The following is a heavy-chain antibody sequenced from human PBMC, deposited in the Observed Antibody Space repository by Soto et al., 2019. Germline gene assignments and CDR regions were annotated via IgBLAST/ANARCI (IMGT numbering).Heavy chain of an antibody. CDR3: ARDLLDYYDSSGFPMGVYFDY. J-gene: IGHJ4*02. Sequence: QVQLVQSGAEVKKPGASVKVSCKASGYTFTSYGISWVRQAPGQGLEWMGWISAYNGNTNYAQKLQGRVTMTTDTSTSSAYMELRSLRSDDTAVYYCARDLLDYYDSSGFPMGVYFDYWGQGTLVTVSS. V-gene: IGHV1-18*04. CDR1: GYTFTSYG. CDR2: ISAYNGNT. D-gene: IGHD3-22*01.